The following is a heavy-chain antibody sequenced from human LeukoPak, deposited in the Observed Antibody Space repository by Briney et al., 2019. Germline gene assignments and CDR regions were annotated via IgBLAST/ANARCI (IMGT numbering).Heavy chain of an antibody. D-gene: IGHD3-10*01. CDR1: GFTFDDYG. V-gene: IGHV3-23*01. J-gene: IGHJ4*02. Sequence: GGSLRLSCAASGFTFDDYGMSWVRQAPGKGLEWVSAISGSGGSTYHADSVKGRFTISRDNSKNTLYLQMNSLRAEDTAVYYCAKAMGYYGSGKSSANDYWGQGTLVTVSS. CDR2: ISGSGGST. CDR3: AKAMGYYGSGKSSANDY.